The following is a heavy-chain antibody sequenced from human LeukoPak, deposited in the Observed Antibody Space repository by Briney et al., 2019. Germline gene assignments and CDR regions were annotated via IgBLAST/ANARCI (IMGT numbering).Heavy chain of an antibody. Sequence: PSQTLSLTCAVSGGSISSGGYSWSWIRQPPGKGLEWIGYIYYSGSTYYNPSLKSRVTISVDTSKNQFSLKLSSVTAADTAVYYCARWITGTDAFDIWGQGTMVTVSS. CDR3: ARWITGTDAFDI. V-gene: IGHV4-30-4*07. CDR1: GGSISSGGYS. CDR2: IYYSGST. D-gene: IGHD2-2*03. J-gene: IGHJ3*02.